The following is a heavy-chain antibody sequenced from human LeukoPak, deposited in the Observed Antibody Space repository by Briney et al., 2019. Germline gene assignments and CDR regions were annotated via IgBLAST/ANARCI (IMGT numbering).Heavy chain of an antibody. V-gene: IGHV1-2*02. D-gene: IGHD3-10*01. J-gene: IGHJ4*02. CDR1: GYTFTGYY. CDR2: INPNSGGT. Sequence: ASVKVSCKASGYTFTGYYMHWVRQAPGQGLEWMGWINPNSGGTNYAQKFQGRVTMTRDTSISTAYMELSRLRSDDTAVYYCARDPGCGSGSSLLFDYWGQGTLVTVSS. CDR3: ARDPGCGSGSSLLFDY.